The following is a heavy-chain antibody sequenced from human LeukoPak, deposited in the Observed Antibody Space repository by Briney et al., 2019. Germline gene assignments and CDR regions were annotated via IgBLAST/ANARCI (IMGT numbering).Heavy chain of an antibody. CDR2: IYYSGST. CDR1: GGSISSYY. V-gene: IGHV4-59*01. D-gene: IGHD3-3*01. J-gene: IGHJ3*02. CDR3: ARVGDYDFWSGRGHAFDI. Sequence: SETLSLTCTVSGGSISSYYWSWIRQPPGKGLEWIGYIYYSGSTNYNPSLKSRVTISVDTSKNQFSLKLSSVTAADTAVYYCARVGDYDFWSGRGHAFDIWGQGTMVTVSS.